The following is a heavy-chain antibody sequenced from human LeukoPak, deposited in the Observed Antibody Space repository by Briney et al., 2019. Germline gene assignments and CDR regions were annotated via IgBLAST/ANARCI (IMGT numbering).Heavy chain of an antibody. Sequence: SETLSLTCTVSGGSISSYYWSWIRQPPGKGLEWIGYIYYSGSTNYNPSLKSRVTISVDTSKNQFSLKLSSVTAADTAVYYCAGVHIVVVPAAQFDYWGQGSLVTVSS. CDR3: AGVHIVVVPAAQFDY. CDR1: GGSISSYY. V-gene: IGHV4-59*01. D-gene: IGHD2-2*01. CDR2: IYYSGST. J-gene: IGHJ4*02.